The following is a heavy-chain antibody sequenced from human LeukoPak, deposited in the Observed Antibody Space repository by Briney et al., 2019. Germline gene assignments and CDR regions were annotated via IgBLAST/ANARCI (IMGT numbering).Heavy chain of an antibody. J-gene: IGHJ6*02. Sequence: ASVKVSCKASGYTFTGYYMHWVRQAPGQGLEWMGWINPNSGGTNYAQKFQGRVTMTRDTSISTAYMELSRLRSDDTAVYYCARERAYYYGSGSYSLYGMDVWGQGTTATVSS. CDR3: ARERAYYYGSGSYSLYGMDV. D-gene: IGHD3-10*01. CDR1: GYTFTGYY. V-gene: IGHV1-2*02. CDR2: INPNSGGT.